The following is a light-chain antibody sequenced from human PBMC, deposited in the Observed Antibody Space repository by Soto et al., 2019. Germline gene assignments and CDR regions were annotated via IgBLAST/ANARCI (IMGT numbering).Light chain of an antibody. V-gene: IGLV2-14*01. CDR3: SSYTSSSTPVV. J-gene: IGLJ2*01. CDR2: DVS. CDR1: SSDVGGYNY. Sequence: QSVLTQPASVSGSPGQSITISCTGTSSDVGGYNYVSWYQQHSGKAPKLMTYDVSNRPSGGSNRFSGSKSGNTASLTISWLQAEDEADYYCSSYTSSSTPVVFGGGTTLTVL.